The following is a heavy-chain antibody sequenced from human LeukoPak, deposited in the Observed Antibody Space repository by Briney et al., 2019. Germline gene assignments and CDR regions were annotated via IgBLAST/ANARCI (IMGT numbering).Heavy chain of an antibody. J-gene: IGHJ6*02. Sequence: ASVKVSCKASRYTLSNDAMHWVRQAPGERLEWMGWINTGNGDTKYSQKFQGRVSITRDTSASTSYMELSSLRSEDTAVYYCARDPGSRSYWSNSGMDVWGQGTTVTVSS. CDR2: INTGNGDT. D-gene: IGHD3-10*01. V-gene: IGHV1-3*04. CDR3: ARDPGSRSYWSNSGMDV. CDR1: RYTLSNDA.